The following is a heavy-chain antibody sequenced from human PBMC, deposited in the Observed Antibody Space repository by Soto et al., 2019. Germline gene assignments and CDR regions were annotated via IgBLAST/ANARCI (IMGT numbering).Heavy chain of an antibody. Sequence: PSETLSLTCTVSGGSISSSSYYWGWIRQPPGKGLEWIGSIYYSGSTYYNPSLKSRVTISVDTSKNQFSLKLSSVTAADTAVYYCARELGVFGILKLNRWFDPWGQGTLVTVSS. CDR3: ARELGVFGILKLNRWFDP. CDR2: IYYSGST. J-gene: IGHJ5*02. CDR1: GGSISSSSYY. V-gene: IGHV4-39*07. D-gene: IGHD3-3*01.